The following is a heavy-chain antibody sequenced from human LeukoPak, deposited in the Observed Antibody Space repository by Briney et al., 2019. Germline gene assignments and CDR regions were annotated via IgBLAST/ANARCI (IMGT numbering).Heavy chain of an antibody. CDR3: AKENPLQNWNYDY. D-gene: IGHD1-1*01. V-gene: IGHV3-23*01. CDR2: FGGGSSST. J-gene: IGHJ4*02. CDR1: GFTFSSYA. Sequence: QTGGSLRLSCAASGFTFSSYAMSWVRQAPGRGLEWVSAFGGGSSSTYYADSVRGRFTISRDNSKNTVYLQMDSLRAEDTAVYYCAKENPLQNWNYDYWGQGTLVTVSS.